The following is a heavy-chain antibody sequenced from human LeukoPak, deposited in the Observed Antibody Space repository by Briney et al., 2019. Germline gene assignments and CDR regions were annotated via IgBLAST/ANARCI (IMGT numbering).Heavy chain of an antibody. CDR2: IKQDGSEK. Sequence: GGSLRLSCAASGFTFSGYWMSWVRQAPGKGLKWVANIKQDGSEKYYVDSVKGRFTISRDNAKNSMYLQMNSLRAEDTAVYYCARGGVGITIFGVVNDAFDIWGQGTMVTVSS. V-gene: IGHV3-7*04. CDR1: GFTFSGYW. J-gene: IGHJ3*02. CDR3: ARGGVGITIFGVVNDAFDI. D-gene: IGHD3-3*01.